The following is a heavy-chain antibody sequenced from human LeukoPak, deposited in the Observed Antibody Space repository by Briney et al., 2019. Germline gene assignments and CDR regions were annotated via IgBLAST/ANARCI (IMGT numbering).Heavy chain of an antibody. J-gene: IGHJ5*02. CDR1: GGSISSSDW. V-gene: IGHV4-4*02. D-gene: IGHD6-13*01. CDR3: ARVAEQQLEGGRPNDNWFDP. Sequence: PSETLSLTCAVSGGSISSSDWWSWVRQPPGKGLEWIGEIYHSGTTNYNPSLKSRVTISLDKSKNQFSLKLSSVTAADTAVYYCARVAEQQLEGGRPNDNWFDPWGQGTLVTVSS. CDR2: IYHSGTT.